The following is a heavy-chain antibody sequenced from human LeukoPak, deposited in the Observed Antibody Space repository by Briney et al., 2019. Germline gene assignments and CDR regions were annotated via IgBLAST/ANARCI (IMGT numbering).Heavy chain of an antibody. Sequence: ASVKVSCKASGYTFTSYDINWVRQATGQGLECMGWMNPNNGNTGYAQKFQGRVTMTRSTSISTAYMELSSLRSEDTAVYYCARLASSSWPLYYYYGMDVWGQGTTVTVSS. CDR2: MNPNNGNT. CDR1: GYTFTSYD. V-gene: IGHV1-8*01. J-gene: IGHJ6*02. CDR3: ARLASSSWPLYYYYGMDV. D-gene: IGHD6-13*01.